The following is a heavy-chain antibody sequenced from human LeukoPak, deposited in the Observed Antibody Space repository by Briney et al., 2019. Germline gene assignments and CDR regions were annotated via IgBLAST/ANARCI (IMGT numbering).Heavy chain of an antibody. Sequence: PGGSLRLSCAASGFTFSSYGMHGVRQAPGKGLEWVAVISYDGSNKYYADSVKGRFTISRDNSNNTLYLQMNSLRAEDTAVYYWAKGDFWSFYGMDVWGEGTTVTVSS. V-gene: IGHV3-30*18. J-gene: IGHJ6*04. CDR1: GFTFSSYG. CDR2: ISYDGSNK. D-gene: IGHD3-3*01. CDR3: AKGDFWSFYGMDV.